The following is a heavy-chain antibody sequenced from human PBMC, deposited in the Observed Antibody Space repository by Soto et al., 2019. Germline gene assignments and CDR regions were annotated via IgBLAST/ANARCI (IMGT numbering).Heavy chain of an antibody. V-gene: IGHV1-24*01. CDR3: ATERVYDFWSGYYDY. CDR1: GYTLTELS. Sequence: ASLKVSCKISGYTLTELSMHWVRHTTGKGLEWMGGFYPEDGETIYAQKFQGRVTMTEDTSTDTAYMELSSLRSEDTAVYYCATERVYDFWSGYYDYWGQGTLVTVSS. J-gene: IGHJ4*02. D-gene: IGHD3-3*01. CDR2: FYPEDGET.